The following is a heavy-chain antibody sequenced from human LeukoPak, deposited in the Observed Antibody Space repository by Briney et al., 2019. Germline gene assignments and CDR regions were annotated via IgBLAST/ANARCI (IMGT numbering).Heavy chain of an antibody. CDR1: GFTVSSNY. CDR2: IYSGGST. CDR3: ARVGSGDFWTTDY. J-gene: IGHJ4*02. V-gene: IGHV3-66*02. D-gene: IGHD3-3*01. Sequence: GGSLRLSCAASGFTVSSNYMSWVRQAPGKGLEWVSVIYSGGSTYYADSVKGRFTISRDNSKNTLYLQMNSLRAEDTAVYYCARVGSGDFWTTDYWGQGTLVTVSS.